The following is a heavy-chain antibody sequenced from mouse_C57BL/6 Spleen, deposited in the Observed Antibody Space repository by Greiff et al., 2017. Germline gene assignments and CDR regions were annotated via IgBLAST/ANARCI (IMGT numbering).Heavy chain of an antibody. D-gene: IGHD4-1*01. CDR2: IRNKANGYTT. Sequence: EVKLMESGGGLVQPGGSLSLSCAASGFTFTDYYMSWVRQPPGKALEWLGFIRNKANGYTTEYSASVKGRFTISRDNSQSILYLQMNALRAEDSATYYCARYGTGPYAMDYWGQGTSVTVSS. J-gene: IGHJ4*01. CDR1: GFTFTDYY. CDR3: ARYGTGPYAMDY. V-gene: IGHV7-3*01.